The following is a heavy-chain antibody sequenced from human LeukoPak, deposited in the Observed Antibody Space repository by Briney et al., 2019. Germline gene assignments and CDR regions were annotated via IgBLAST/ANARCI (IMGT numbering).Heavy chain of an antibody. D-gene: IGHD6-6*01. V-gene: IGHV3-49*04. Sequence: PGGSLRLSCTASGFTFGDYAMSWVRQAPGKGLEWVGFIRSKAYGGTTEYAASVKGRFTISRDDSKSIAYLQMNSLKTEDTAVYYCTSGIAARPGSYYYYYMDVWGKGTTVTVSS. CDR2: IRSKAYGGTT. J-gene: IGHJ6*03. CDR3: TSGIAARPGSYYYYYMDV. CDR1: GFTFGDYA.